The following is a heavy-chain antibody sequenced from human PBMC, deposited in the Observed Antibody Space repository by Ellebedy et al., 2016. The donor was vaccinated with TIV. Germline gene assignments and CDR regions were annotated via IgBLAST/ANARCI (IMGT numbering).Heavy chain of an antibody. CDR1: GGTFSSYA. J-gene: IGHJ6*02. Sequence: SVKVSXKASGGTFSSYAISWVRQAPGQGLEWMGGIIPIFGTANYAQKFQGRVTITADESTSTAYMELSSLRSEDTAVYYCARGLGRVRGPTYYYYGMDVWGQGTTVTVSS. CDR2: IIPIFGTA. V-gene: IGHV1-69*13. D-gene: IGHD3-10*01. CDR3: ARGLGRVRGPTYYYYGMDV.